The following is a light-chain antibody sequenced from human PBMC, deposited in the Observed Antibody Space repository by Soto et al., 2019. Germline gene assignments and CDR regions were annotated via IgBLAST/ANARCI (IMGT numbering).Light chain of an antibody. V-gene: IGKV1-39*01. CDR2: AAS. CDR1: QSINNF. Sequence: IQMTQSPPSLSASQGDRITINCRASQSINNFLHWYQKKPGKAPELLIFAASTLQTGVPSRFRGSGSGTDFTLTISSLQPEGFATYYRQQAYSIPRSFGQGTK. CDR3: QQAYSIPRS. J-gene: IGKJ1*01.